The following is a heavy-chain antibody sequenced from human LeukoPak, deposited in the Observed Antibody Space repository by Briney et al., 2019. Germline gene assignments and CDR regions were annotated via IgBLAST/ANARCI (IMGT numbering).Heavy chain of an antibody. D-gene: IGHD3-22*01. CDR2: IYYSGST. Sequence: SETLSLTCTVSGGSISDYFWSWIRQPPGKGLEWIGYIYYSGSTNYNPSLKSRVTISVDTSKNQFSLKLSSVTAADTAVYYCARDLGGYDSSGPLDYWGQGTLVTVSS. CDR1: GGSISDYF. CDR3: ARDLGGYDSSGPLDY. V-gene: IGHV4-59*01. J-gene: IGHJ4*02.